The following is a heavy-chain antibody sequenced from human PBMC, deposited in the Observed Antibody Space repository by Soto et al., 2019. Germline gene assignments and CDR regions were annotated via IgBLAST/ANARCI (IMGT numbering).Heavy chain of an antibody. CDR1: GDSISRNYY. CDR2: IKYRGNT. CDR3: ARENDPPADAYNFAF. D-gene: IGHD1-1*01. V-gene: IGHV4-39*02. Sequence: QLQLQESGPGLVKPSETLSLTCTVSGDSISRNYYWGWFRQPPGKGLEWIGSIKYRGNTAYNPSLKSRLTIAIDTSKNQFPLMRSSVTAADTAMYYCARENDPPADAYNFAFWGQGISVTVSS. J-gene: IGHJ4*02.